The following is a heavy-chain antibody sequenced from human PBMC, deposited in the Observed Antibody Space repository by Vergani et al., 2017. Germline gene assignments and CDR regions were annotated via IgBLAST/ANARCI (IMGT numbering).Heavy chain of an antibody. Sequence: EVQLVESGGGLVKPGGSLRLSCAASGFTFSSYSMNWVRQAPGKGLEWISYISNSGNTRNYADSVKGRFIVSRDNAKKSLYLQMNSLRVEDTAVYYCACVSSGFFTLTSPNWFDPWGQGTLVTVS. CDR2: ISNSGNTR. CDR1: GFTFSSYS. CDR3: ACVSSGFFTLTSPNWFDP. V-gene: IGHV3-21*05. D-gene: IGHD3-3*01. J-gene: IGHJ5*02.